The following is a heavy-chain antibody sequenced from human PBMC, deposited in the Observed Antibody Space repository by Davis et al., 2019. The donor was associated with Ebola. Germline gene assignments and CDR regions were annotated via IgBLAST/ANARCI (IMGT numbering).Heavy chain of an antibody. CDR3: ASGELGISDY. CDR1: GFTFSSYA. J-gene: IGHJ4*02. D-gene: IGHD7-27*01. V-gene: IGHV3-30-3*01. Sequence: PGGSLRLSCAASGFTFSSYAMHWVRQAPGKGLEWVAVISYDGSNKYYADSVKGRFTISRDNSKNTLYLQMNSLRAEDTAVYYCASGELGISDYWGQGTLVTVSS. CDR2: ISYDGSNK.